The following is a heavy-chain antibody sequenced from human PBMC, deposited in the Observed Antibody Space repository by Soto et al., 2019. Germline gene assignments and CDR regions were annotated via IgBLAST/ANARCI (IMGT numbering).Heavy chain of an antibody. Sequence: QVQLVESGGGVVQPGTSLRLSCAASGFTFSSYGMHWVRQAPGKGLEWVAVISHDESYKSHADSVKGRFTIARDNSQHTRDLHMNSLGSEDTALYYCAAKIATGYWGQGTLVTVSS. CDR2: ISHDESYK. CDR3: AAKIATGY. J-gene: IGHJ4*02. V-gene: IGHV3-30*03. CDR1: GFTFSSYG.